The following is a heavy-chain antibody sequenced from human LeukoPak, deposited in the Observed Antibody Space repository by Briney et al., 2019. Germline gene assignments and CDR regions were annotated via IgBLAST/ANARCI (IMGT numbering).Heavy chain of an antibody. D-gene: IGHD4-11*01. J-gene: IGHJ5*01. Sequence: SETLSLTCTVSGGSIDSRSYYWDWIRQAPGKGLEWIGYIYYSGSTNYNPSLKSRVTVSVDTSKNQFSLRLTSVTAADTAVYYCARSVPSLDYLFDSWGHGTLVTVSS. CDR2: IYYSGST. CDR3: ARSVPSLDYLFDS. CDR1: GGSIDSRSYY. V-gene: IGHV4-61*05.